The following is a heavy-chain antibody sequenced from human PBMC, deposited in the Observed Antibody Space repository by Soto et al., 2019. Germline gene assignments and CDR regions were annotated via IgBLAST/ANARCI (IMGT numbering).Heavy chain of an antibody. V-gene: IGHV1-69*13. D-gene: IGHD2-2*01. CDR3: ARAGIVVVPAASGRPRLYGMDV. CDR2: IIPIFGTA. CDR1: GGTFSSYA. Sequence: ASVKVSCKASGGTFSSYAISWVRQAPGQGLEWMGGIIPIFGTANYAQKFQGRVTITADESTSTAYMELSSLRSEDTAVYYCARAGIVVVPAASGRPRLYGMDVWGQGTTVTVSS. J-gene: IGHJ6*02.